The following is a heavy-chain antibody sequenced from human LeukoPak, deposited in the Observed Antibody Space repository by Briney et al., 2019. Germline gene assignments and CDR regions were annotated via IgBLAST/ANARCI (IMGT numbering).Heavy chain of an antibody. Sequence: GGSLRLSCAASGFTFSSYSMTWVRQAPGKGLEWVSSVSSSGSDIYYADSVKGRFTISRDNAKNSLYLQMNSLRAEDTAVYYCARESGNSWFLDYWGQGTLVTVSS. CDR1: GFTFSSYS. D-gene: IGHD6-13*01. CDR3: ARESGNSWFLDY. V-gene: IGHV3-21*06. J-gene: IGHJ4*02. CDR2: VSSSGSDI.